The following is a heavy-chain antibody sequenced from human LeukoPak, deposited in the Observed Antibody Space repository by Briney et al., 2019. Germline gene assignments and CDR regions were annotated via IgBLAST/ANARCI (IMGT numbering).Heavy chain of an antibody. D-gene: IGHD6-13*01. Sequence: PSETLSLTCTVSGGSISSYYWSWIRQPAGKGLEWIGRIYTSGGTNYNPSLKSRVTMSVDTSKNQFSLKLSSVTAADTAVYYCARGSSWYPSAGFDPWGQGTLVTVSS. CDR1: GGSISSYY. CDR3: ARGSSWYPSAGFDP. CDR2: IYTSGGT. V-gene: IGHV4-4*07. J-gene: IGHJ5*02.